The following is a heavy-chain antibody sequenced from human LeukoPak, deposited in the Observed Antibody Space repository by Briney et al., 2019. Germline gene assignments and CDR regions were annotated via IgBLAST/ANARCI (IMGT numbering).Heavy chain of an antibody. CDR3: ARRSNYFLDY. CDR1: GFTFSSYG. J-gene: IGHJ4*02. Sequence: GGSLRLSCAASGFTFSSYGMHWVRQAPGKGLEWVAVISYDGSNKYYADSVKGRFTISRGNSKNTLYLQMNSLRAEDTAVYYCARRSNYFLDYWGQGTLVTVSS. D-gene: IGHD3-10*01. CDR2: ISYDGSNK. V-gene: IGHV3-30*19.